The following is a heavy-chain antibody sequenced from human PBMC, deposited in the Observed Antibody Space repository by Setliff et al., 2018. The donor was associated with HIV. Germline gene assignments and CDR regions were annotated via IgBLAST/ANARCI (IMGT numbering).Heavy chain of an antibody. CDR2: VDTKDGGA. D-gene: IGHD3-10*01. J-gene: IGHJ5*02. CDR3: ASFITMVRANWFDP. V-gene: IGHV1-69-2*01. CDR1: GYTFTDYY. Sequence: RASVKVSCKASGYTFTDYYMHWVRQAPGKGLEWMGRVDTKDGGAIYAEKFQGRVTISADTSTDTAYMELSSLRSEDTAVYYCASFITMVRANWFDPWGQGTLVTVSS.